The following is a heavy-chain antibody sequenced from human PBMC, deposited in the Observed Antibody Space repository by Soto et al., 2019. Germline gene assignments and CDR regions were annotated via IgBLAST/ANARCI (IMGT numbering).Heavy chain of an antibody. D-gene: IGHD3-3*01. J-gene: IGHJ5*02. CDR3: ARGVPVFGLVSRFRFAP. V-gene: IGHV4-30-4*01. Sequence: QVLLQAAGPGLVKSSQTLSLTCTVTGGAISSGDYSWSCIRQSPGTGIESIGHIYNSGITCYNPSPQIGVAISTDTSRHGSSPRLHALSAADRAAYFCARGVPVFGLVSRFRFAPLGQGTVVTVSS. CDR1: GGAISSGDYS. CDR2: IYNSGIT.